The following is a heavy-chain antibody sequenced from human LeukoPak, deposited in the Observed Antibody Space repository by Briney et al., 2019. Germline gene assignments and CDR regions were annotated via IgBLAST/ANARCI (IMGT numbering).Heavy chain of an antibody. CDR3: ARLSEQNYYDSSGTLDY. CDR2: IYPGHSDT. V-gene: IGHV5-51*01. Sequence: GESLKISCQTSGYSFVTYGIVWVRQMPGKGLEWVGLIYPGHSDTTYSPSFQGQVTISADKSISTAYLQWSSLKASDTAMYYCARLSEQNYYDSSGTLDYWGQGTLVTVSS. J-gene: IGHJ4*02. CDR1: GYSFVTYG. D-gene: IGHD3-22*01.